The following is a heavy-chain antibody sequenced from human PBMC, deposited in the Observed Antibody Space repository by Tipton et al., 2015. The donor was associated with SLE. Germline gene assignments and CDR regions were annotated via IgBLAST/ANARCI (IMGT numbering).Heavy chain of an antibody. Sequence: LRLSCAVYGGSFRGYYWSWIRQPPGKGLEWIGEINHSGSTNHNPSLKRRVTISVDTSKNQFSLKLSSVTAADTAVYYCARGIGAFDIWGQGTMVTVSS. V-gene: IGHV4-34*01. CDR3: ARGIGAFDI. CDR1: GGSFRGYY. CDR2: INHSGST. J-gene: IGHJ3*02.